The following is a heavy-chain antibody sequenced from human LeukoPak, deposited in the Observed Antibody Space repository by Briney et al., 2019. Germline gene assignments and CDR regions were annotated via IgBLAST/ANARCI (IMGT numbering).Heavy chain of an antibody. J-gene: IGHJ3*01. Sequence: GGSLRLSCSASGFTFSSFAMHWVRQAPGKGLECVSLITPKGGSTNYADSVKGRFTISRDDSKNTLYLQMNSLRPEDTAMYFCVKDLTGTWAFDVWGQGTIVTVSA. CDR3: VKDLTGTWAFDV. CDR1: GFTFSSFA. D-gene: IGHD7-27*01. CDR2: ITPKGGST. V-gene: IGHV3-64D*09.